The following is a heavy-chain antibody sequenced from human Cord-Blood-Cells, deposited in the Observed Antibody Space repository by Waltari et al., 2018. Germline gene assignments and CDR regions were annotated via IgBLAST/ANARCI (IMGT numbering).Heavy chain of an antibody. CDR1: GGSFSGYY. CDR2: INHSGST. D-gene: IGHD7-27*01. CDR3: ARPRANWGGRAFDI. J-gene: IGHJ3*02. V-gene: IGHV4-34*01. Sequence: QVQLQQWGAGLLKPSETLSLTCAVYGGSFSGYYWSWISQPPGKGLEWIGEINHSGSTNYNPSLKSRVTISVDTSKNQFSLKLSSVTAADTAVYYCARPRANWGGRAFDIWGQGTMVTVSS.